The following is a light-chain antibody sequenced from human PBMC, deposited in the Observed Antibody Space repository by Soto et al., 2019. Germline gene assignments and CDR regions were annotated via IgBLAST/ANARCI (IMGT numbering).Light chain of an antibody. V-gene: IGKV4-1*01. CDR2: WAS. Sequence: DIVMTQSTDSLSVSLGERATINCKSSQSVLYSSNNKNYLVWYQQKPGQPPKLLIYWASTRESGVPDRFSGSGSGTDFTLTISSLQAEDVAVYYCQQYYSTPLTSGGGTKVDIK. CDR1: QSVLYSSNNKNY. CDR3: QQYYSTPLT. J-gene: IGKJ4*01.